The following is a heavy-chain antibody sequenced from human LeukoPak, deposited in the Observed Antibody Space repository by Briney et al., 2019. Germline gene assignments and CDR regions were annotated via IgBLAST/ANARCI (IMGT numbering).Heavy chain of an antibody. CDR2: IYYSGST. CDR3: ARGRARFLEWLSTPYYFDY. D-gene: IGHD3-3*01. CDR1: GGSISSYY. V-gene: IGHV4-59*01. J-gene: IGHJ4*02. Sequence: TSETLSLTCTVSGGSISSYYWSWIRQPPGKGLEWIGYIYYSGSTNYNPSLKSRVTISVDTSKNQFSLKLSSVTAADTAVYYGARGRARFLEWLSTPYYFDYWGQGTLVTVPS.